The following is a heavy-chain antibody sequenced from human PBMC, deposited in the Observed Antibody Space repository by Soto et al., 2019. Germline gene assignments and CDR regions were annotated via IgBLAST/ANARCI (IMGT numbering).Heavy chain of an antibody. D-gene: IGHD5-12*01. J-gene: IGHJ4*02. V-gene: IGHV1-18*04. CDR3: ARVTYSGYDPRYYFDY. Sequence: ASVKVSCKASGYTFTGYYMHWVRQAPGQGLEWKGWISAYNGNTNYAQKLQGRVTMTTDTSTSTAYMELRSLRSDDTAVYYCARVTYSGYDPRYYFDYWGQGTLVTVSS. CDR1: GYTFTGYY. CDR2: ISAYNGNT.